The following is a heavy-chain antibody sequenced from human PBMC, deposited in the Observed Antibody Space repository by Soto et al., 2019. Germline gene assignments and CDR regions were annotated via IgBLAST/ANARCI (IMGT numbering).Heavy chain of an antibody. D-gene: IGHD6-13*01. J-gene: IGHJ6*02. Sequence: GGSLTLSCAASGFTFSSYGMHWVRQAPGKGLEWVAVIWYDGSNKYYADSVKGRFTISRDDLKNSLYLQMNSLRTEDTAVYYCARGGGNSSWLQFYYYYGMDVWGQGTTVTVSS. CDR3: ARGGGNSSWLQFYYYYGMDV. V-gene: IGHV3-33*01. CDR1: GFTFSSYG. CDR2: IWYDGSNK.